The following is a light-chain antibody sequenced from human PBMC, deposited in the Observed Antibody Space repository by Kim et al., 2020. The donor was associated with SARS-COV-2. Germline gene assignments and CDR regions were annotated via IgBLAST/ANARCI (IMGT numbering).Light chain of an antibody. CDR1: QSVSTTF. CDR3: QQSYNSPT. J-gene: IGKJ1*01. Sequence: EIVLTQSPGILSLSPGDGATLTCRASQSVSTTFLAWYQQRSGQAPRLLLYGASKRAAGIPDRFRGGGSGTDFILTIGGLEPEDFAVYFCQQSYNSPTFGQGTKVDIK. V-gene: IGKV3-20*01. CDR2: GAS.